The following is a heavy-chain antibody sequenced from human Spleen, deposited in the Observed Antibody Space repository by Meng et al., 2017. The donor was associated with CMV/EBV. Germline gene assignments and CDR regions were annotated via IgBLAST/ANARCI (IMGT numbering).Heavy chain of an antibody. Sequence: GESLKISCAASGFTFSSYSMNWVRQAPGEGLEWVAFIRYDGGNKYYADSVKGRFTISRDNSKNTLYLQMNSLRAEDTAVYYCAKDFYYFDYWGQGTLVTVSS. CDR3: AKDFYYFDY. CDR2: IRYDGGNK. J-gene: IGHJ4*02. V-gene: IGHV3-30*02. D-gene: IGHD3-3*01. CDR1: GFTFSSYS.